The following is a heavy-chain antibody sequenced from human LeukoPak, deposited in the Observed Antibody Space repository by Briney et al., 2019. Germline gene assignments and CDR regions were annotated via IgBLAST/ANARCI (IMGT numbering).Heavy chain of an antibody. J-gene: IGHJ4*02. V-gene: IGHV4-59*08. CDR3: ARRQTYFDY. CDR1: GGSISPYF. CDR2: IYYSGST. Sequence: SGTLSLTCTVSGGSISPYFWSWIRQPPGKGLEWIGYIYYSGSTNYNPSLKSRVTISVDTSKNQFSLKLSSVTAADTAVYYCARRQTYFDYWGQGTLVTVSS.